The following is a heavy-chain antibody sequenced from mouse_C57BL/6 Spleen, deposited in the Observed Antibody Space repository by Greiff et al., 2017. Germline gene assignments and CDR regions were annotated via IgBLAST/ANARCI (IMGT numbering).Heavy chain of an antibody. V-gene: IGHV1-15*01. J-gene: IGHJ2*01. D-gene: IGHD1-1*01. CDR3: TMAFTAVVAGY. CDR1: GYTFTDYE. Sequence: VQLQQSGAELVRPGASVTLSCKASGYTFTDYEMHWVKQTPVHGLEWIGAIDPETGGTAYNQKFKGKAILTVDKTYSTAYLELRSLTSEDSAVDYCTMAFTAVVAGYGGQGTTLTVSS. CDR2: IDPETGGT.